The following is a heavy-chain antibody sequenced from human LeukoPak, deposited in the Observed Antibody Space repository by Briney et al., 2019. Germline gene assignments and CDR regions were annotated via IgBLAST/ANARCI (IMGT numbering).Heavy chain of an antibody. V-gene: IGHV1-2*02. D-gene: IGHD3-3*01. CDR3: ARGLVPGWYYDFWSGQSDSGYYFDY. J-gene: IGHJ4*02. CDR2: INPNSGGT. CDR1: GYTFTGYY. Sequence: GASVKVSCKASGYTFTGYYMHWVRQAPGQGLEWMGWINPNSGGTNYAQKFQGRVTMTRDTSISTAYMELSRLRSDDTAVYYCARGLVPGWYYDFWSGQSDSGYYFDYWGQGTLVTVSS.